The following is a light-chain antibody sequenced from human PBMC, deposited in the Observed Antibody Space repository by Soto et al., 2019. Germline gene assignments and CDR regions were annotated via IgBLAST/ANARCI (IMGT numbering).Light chain of an antibody. J-gene: IGKJ1*01. CDR2: GAS. V-gene: IGKV3-20*01. CDR3: QVYGRSPWT. CDR1: QSVTSNF. Sequence: EIVLTQSTCTLSSSPGARATLSCGASQSVTSNFLAWYRQKPGQAPRLVIYGASSRATGIPDRFSGSGYGTDFNLTISRLEPEDFAVYYCQVYGRSPWTFGQGTKVDIK.